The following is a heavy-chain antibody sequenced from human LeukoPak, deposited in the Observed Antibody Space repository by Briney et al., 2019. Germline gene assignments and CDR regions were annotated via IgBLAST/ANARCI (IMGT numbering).Heavy chain of an antibody. Sequence: PGGSLRLSCAVSGFTFDTYAMSWVRQAPGKGLEWVSSISGNGANTYYADPVKGRFTISRDNSKSTLHLQLNSLGAEDTAVYYCWDFRGGYWGQGTPVTVSS. D-gene: IGHD4-23*01. J-gene: IGHJ4*02. CDR2: ISGNGANT. V-gene: IGHV3-23*01. CDR3: WDFRGGY. CDR1: GFTFDTYA.